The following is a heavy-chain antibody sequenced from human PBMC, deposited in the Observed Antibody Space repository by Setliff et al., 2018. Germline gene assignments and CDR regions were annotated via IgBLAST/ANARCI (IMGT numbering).Heavy chain of an antibody. D-gene: IGHD2-2*01. CDR2: IRYNGADK. CDR1: GFTFGGYG. Sequence: PGGSLRLSCAASGFTFGGYGMHWVRQAPGKGLEWVAFIRYNGADKYYADSVKGRFTISRDNSQNTLHLQMDSLRPEDTAIYYCAKHVPGYCSSTSCYGRDFDYWGQGALVTVSS. CDR3: AKHVPGYCSSTSCYGRDFDY. V-gene: IGHV3-30*02. J-gene: IGHJ4*02.